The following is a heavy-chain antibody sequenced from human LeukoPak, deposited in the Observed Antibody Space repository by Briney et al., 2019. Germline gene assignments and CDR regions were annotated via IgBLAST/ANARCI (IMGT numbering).Heavy chain of an antibody. V-gene: IGHV4-34*01. CDR2: INHSGST. D-gene: IGHD3-10*01. Sequence: PSETLSLTCAVYGGSFSGYYWSWIRQPPGKGLGWIGEINHSGSTNYNPSLKSRVTISVDTSKNQFSLKLSSVTAADTAVYYCARGGTDKLLWFGELLSRAFDYWGQGTLVTVSS. CDR1: GGSFSGYY. CDR3: ARGGTDKLLWFGELLSRAFDY. J-gene: IGHJ4*02.